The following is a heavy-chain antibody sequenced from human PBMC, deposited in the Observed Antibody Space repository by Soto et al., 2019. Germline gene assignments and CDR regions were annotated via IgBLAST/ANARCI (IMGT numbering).Heavy chain of an antibody. V-gene: IGHV3-30*18. CDR3: AKVPRMWLVRSDWFDP. CDR2: ISYDGSNK. CDR1: GFTFSSYG. Sequence: GGSLRLSCAASGFTFSSYGMHWVRQAPGKGLEWVAVISYDGSNKYYADSVKGRFTISRDNSKNTLYLQMNSLRAEDTAVYYCAKVPRMWLVRSDWFDPWGQGTLVTVSS. D-gene: IGHD6-19*01. J-gene: IGHJ5*02.